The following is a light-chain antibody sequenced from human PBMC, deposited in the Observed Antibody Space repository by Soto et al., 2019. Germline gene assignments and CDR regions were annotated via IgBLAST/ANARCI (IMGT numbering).Light chain of an antibody. Sequence: QSVLTQPASVSGSPGQSITISCTASSTDVGGYNYVSWFQQHPGKAPKLMIYDVGNRPSGVSERFSGSKSGNTASLTISGLQAEDEADYYCSSYMSTSTPVLFGGGTKLTVL. CDR1: STDVGGYNY. CDR3: SSYMSTSTPVL. J-gene: IGLJ2*01. CDR2: DVG. V-gene: IGLV2-14*01.